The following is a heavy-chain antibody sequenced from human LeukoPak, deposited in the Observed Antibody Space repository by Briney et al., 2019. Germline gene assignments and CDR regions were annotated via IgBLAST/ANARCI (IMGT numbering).Heavy chain of an antibody. D-gene: IGHD6-19*01. V-gene: IGHV4-39*07. Sequence: SETLSLTCTVSGGSISSSSYYWGWIRQPPGKGLEWIGSIYYSGSTYYNPSLKSRVTISVDTSKNQFSLKLSSVTAADTAVYYCAGDLRSSGWSDYWGQGTLVTVSS. CDR3: AGDLRSSGWSDY. CDR2: IYYSGST. J-gene: IGHJ4*02. CDR1: GGSISSSSYY.